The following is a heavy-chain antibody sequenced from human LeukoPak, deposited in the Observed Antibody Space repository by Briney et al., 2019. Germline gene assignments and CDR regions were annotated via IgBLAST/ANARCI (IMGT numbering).Heavy chain of an antibody. D-gene: IGHD2/OR15-2a*01. Sequence: GGSLRLSCAASGFTFSSYSMNWVRQAPGKGLEWVANIKQDGSEKYYVGSVKGRFAISRDNAKNSLYLQMNSLRAEDTAEYYCARDRNRDFNRPWGQGTLVTVSS. CDR2: IKQDGSEK. CDR3: ARDRNRDFNRP. J-gene: IGHJ5*02. CDR1: GFTFSSYS. V-gene: IGHV3-7*01.